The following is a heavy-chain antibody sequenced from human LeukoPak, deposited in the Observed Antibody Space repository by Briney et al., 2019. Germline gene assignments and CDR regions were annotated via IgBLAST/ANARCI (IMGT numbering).Heavy chain of an antibody. CDR2: ISSSSSTI. CDR3: ARDHRAAGYYYYYGMDV. V-gene: IGHV3-48*01. J-gene: IGHJ6*02. CDR1: GFTFSSYS. D-gene: IGHD6-13*01. Sequence: GSLRLSCAASGFTFSSYSMNWVRQAPGKGLEWVSYISSSSSTIYYADSVKGRFTISRDNAKNSLYLQINSLRAEDTAVYYCARDHRAAGYYYYYGMDVWGQGTTVTVSS.